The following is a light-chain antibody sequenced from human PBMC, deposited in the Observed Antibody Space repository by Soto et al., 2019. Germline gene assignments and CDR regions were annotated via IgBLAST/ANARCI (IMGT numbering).Light chain of an antibody. J-gene: IGLJ3*02. Sequence: QSVLTQPASVSGSPGQSITISCTGTSSDVGSYNLVSWYQQHPGKAPKLMIYEGSKRPSGVSNRFSGSKSGNTASLTISGLQAEDEADYYCCSYPGSHTWVFGGGTKLTVL. CDR2: EGS. CDR3: CSYPGSHTWV. V-gene: IGLV2-14*02. CDR1: SSDVGSYNL.